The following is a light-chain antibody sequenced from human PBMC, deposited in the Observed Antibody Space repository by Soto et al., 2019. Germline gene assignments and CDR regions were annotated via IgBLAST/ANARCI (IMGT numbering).Light chain of an antibody. CDR3: QQAKSFPGS. V-gene: IGKV1D-12*01. Sequence: IQMTQSPYSVSASVGDRVTITCRASQDIGSWFAWYQQKPAKVPKLLIYAASILQSAVPSRFSGSGSGTDFNLTINNLQLEDFATYYCQQAKSFPGSFGQGTRLEIK. J-gene: IGKJ5*01. CDR1: QDIGSW. CDR2: AAS.